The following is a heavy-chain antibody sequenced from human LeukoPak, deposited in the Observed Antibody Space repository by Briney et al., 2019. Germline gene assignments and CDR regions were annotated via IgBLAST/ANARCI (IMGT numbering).Heavy chain of an antibody. CDR1: GASISSSFYS. Sequence: SETLSLTCSVSGASISSSFYSWGWIRQSPGKGLEWIGTISYHGRSFYNPSLKSRVSISGDTSKNQFSLKMSSVTAADTAFYYCASHVESLGAGFPFDYWGQGTLVTVSS. V-gene: IGHV4-39*01. D-gene: IGHD3-16*01. CDR3: ASHVESLGAGFPFDY. CDR2: ISYHGRS. J-gene: IGHJ4*02.